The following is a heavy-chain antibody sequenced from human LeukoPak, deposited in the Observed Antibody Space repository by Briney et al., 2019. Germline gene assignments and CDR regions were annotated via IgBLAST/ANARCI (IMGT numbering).Heavy chain of an antibody. CDR1: GGSFSGYY. J-gene: IGHJ4*02. CDR2: INHSGST. V-gene: IGHV4-34*01. CDR3: ARDNYRANYFGY. D-gene: IGHD5-24*01. Sequence: SETLSLTCAVYGGSFSGYYWSWIRQPPGKGLEWIGEINHSGSTNYNPSLKSRVTISVDTSKNQFSLKLSSVTAADTAVYYCARDNYRANYFGYWGQGTLVTVSS.